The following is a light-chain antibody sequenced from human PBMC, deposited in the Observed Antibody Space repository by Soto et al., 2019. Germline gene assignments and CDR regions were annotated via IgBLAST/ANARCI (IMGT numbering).Light chain of an antibody. CDR3: QQRSKWPLFT. V-gene: IGKV3-11*01. CDR1: QSVSSH. J-gene: IGKJ3*01. CDR2: DAS. Sequence: EIVLTQSPGTLSLSPGDRATLSCRASQSVSSHLGWYQQKPGQAPRLLIYDASNRATGIPARFSGSGSGTDFTLTISSLEPEDFAVYYCQQRSKWPLFTFGPGTKVYIK.